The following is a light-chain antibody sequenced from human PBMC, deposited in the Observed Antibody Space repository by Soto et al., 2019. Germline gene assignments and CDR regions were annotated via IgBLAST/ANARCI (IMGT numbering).Light chain of an antibody. CDR3: SSYTNSITHV. V-gene: IGLV2-14*03. Sequence: QSALTQPASVSGSPGQSITISCTGTSSDVGGYDYVSWYQQHPGKAPKLMIYGVSNRPSGVSNRFSGSKSGNTASLTNSGLQAEDGDDYYCSSYTNSITHVFGGGTKLTVL. CDR1: SSDVGGYDY. CDR2: GVS. J-gene: IGLJ3*02.